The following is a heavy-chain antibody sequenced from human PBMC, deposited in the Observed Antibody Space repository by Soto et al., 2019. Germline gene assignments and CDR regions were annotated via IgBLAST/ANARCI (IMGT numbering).Heavy chain of an antibody. CDR2: INHSGST. V-gene: IGHV4-34*01. Sequence: SETLSLTCAAYGGSFSGYYWSWIRQPPGKGLEWIGEINHSGSTNYNPSLKSRVTISVDTSKNQFSLKLSSVTAADTAVYYCARHSSGWIFDYWGQGTLVTVSS. CDR3: ARHSSGWIFDY. J-gene: IGHJ4*02. CDR1: GGSFSGYY. D-gene: IGHD6-19*01.